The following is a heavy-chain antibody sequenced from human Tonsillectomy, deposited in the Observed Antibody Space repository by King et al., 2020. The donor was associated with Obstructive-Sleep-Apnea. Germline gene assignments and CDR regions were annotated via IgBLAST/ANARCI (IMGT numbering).Heavy chain of an antibody. J-gene: IGHJ4*02. CDR3: AKHLRGGTTTRGGFDF. V-gene: IGHV3-9*01. D-gene: IGHD4-17*01. CDR1: GFTFGDYA. CDR2: ISWNSHTI. Sequence: VQLVESGGGLVQPGRSLRLSCAASGFTFGDYAIHWVRQAPGKGLEWVSGISWNSHTIDYADSVRGRFTTSRDNARNSLYLQMNSLRAEDTAFYYCAKHLRGGTTTRGGFDFWGQGTLVTVSS.